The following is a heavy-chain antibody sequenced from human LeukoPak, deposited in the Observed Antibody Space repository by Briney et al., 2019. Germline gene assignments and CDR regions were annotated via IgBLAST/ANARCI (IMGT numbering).Heavy chain of an antibody. J-gene: IGHJ3*02. CDR1: GFTFSSYS. D-gene: IGHD5-24*01. CDR2: ISSSSSYI. V-gene: IGHV3-21*01. CDR3: ARDTLEMATIRAEDAFDI. Sequence: GGSLRLSCAASGFTFSSYSMNWVRQAPGKGLEWVSSISSSSSYIYYADSVKGRFTISRDNAKNSLYLQMNSLRAEDTAVYYCARDTLEMATIRAEDAFDIWGQGTMVTVSS.